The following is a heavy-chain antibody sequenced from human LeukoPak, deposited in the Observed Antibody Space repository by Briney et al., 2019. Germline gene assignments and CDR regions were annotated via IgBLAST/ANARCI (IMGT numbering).Heavy chain of an antibody. CDR3: AKFGGGYGLGSYGEYYYYYYGMDV. J-gene: IGHJ6*04. D-gene: IGHD3-10*01. V-gene: IGHV3-23*01. CDR1: GFTFSSYA. Sequence: AGGSLRLSCAASGFTFSSYAMSWVRQAPGKGLEWVSAISGSGGSTYYADSVKGRFAISRDNSKNTLYLQMNSLRAEDTAVYYCAKFGGGYGLGSYGEYYYYYYGMDVWGKGTSVTVSS. CDR2: ISGSGGST.